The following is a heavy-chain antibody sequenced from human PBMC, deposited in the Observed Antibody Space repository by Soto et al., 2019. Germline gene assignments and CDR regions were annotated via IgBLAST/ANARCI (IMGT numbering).Heavy chain of an antibody. Sequence: EEQLVQSGGGLVQPGGSLRLSCTALEFTFSSHWMHWVRQAPGKGLVWVARIKSDGTTTGHADSVKGRFTISRDNAKTTLYLQMTSLRAEYTAVYYCARNRNDSGLSDAFDVWGHGTMVTVSS. CDR1: EFTFSSHW. D-gene: IGHD4-17*01. CDR2: IKSDGTTT. CDR3: ARNRNDSGLSDAFDV. J-gene: IGHJ3*01. V-gene: IGHV3-74*01.